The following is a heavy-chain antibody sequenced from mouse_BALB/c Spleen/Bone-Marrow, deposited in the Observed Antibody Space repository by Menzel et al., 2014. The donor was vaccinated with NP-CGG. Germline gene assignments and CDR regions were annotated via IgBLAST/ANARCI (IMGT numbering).Heavy chain of an antibody. D-gene: IGHD2-4*01. Sequence: VKLQESGAELVKPGALVKLSCKASGYTFTSYYMYWVKQRPGQGLEWIGEINPSNGGTNFNEKFRSKATLTVDKSSSTAYMQLSSLTSEDSAVYYCTRSRYDYDNAMDCWGQGTSVTVSS. CDR1: GYTFTSYY. CDR2: INPSNGGT. J-gene: IGHJ4*01. CDR3: TRSRYDYDNAMDC. V-gene: IGHV1S81*02.